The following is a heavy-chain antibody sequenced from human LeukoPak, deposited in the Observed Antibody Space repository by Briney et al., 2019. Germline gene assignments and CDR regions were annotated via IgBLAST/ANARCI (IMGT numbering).Heavy chain of an antibody. CDR1: GGSISSYY. CDR3: ARLEYSSSWYVDY. Sequence: SETLSLTCTVSGGSISSYYWSWIRQPPGKGLEWIGYICYSGSTNYNPSLKSRVTISVDTSKNQFSLKLSSVTAADTAVYYCARLEYSSSWYVDYWGQGTLVTVSS. CDR2: ICYSGST. D-gene: IGHD6-13*01. J-gene: IGHJ4*02. V-gene: IGHV4-59*01.